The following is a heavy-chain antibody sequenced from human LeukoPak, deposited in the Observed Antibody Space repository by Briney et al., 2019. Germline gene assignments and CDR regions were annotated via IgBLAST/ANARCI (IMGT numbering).Heavy chain of an antibody. D-gene: IGHD3-16*01. Sequence: PGGSLRLSCAASGFTFSSYSMNWVRQAPGKGLEWVSSISSSSYIYYADSVKGRFTISRDNAKNSLYLQMNSLRAEDTAVYYCARDWAHDAFDIWGQGTMVTVSS. CDR3: ARDWAHDAFDI. CDR2: ISSSSYI. CDR1: GFTFSSYS. V-gene: IGHV3-21*01. J-gene: IGHJ3*02.